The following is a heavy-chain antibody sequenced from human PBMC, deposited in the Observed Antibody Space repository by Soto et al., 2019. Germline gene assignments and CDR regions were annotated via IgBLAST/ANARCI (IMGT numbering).Heavy chain of an antibody. V-gene: IGHV1-18*01. CDR1: GYTFTSYG. CDR2: ISAYNGNI. Sequence: QVQLVQSGAEVKKPGASVKVSCKASGYTFTSYGISWVRQAPGQGLEWMGWISAYNGNINYAQKLQGRVTMTTDTSTSTAYMELRSLRSDDTAVYYCARDVVGDSSLTDVDTAMVTAFDYWGQGTLVTVSS. J-gene: IGHJ4*02. D-gene: IGHD5-18*01. CDR3: ARDVVGDSSLTDVDTAMVTAFDY.